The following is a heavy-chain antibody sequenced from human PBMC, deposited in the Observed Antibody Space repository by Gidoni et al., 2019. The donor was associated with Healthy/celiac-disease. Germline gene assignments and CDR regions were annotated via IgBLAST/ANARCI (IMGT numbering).Heavy chain of an antibody. CDR1: GYTFINYG. D-gene: IGHD2-15*01. J-gene: IGHJ5*02. CDR3: ARERRSYCSGGSCPFDP. CDR2: ISAYNGNT. V-gene: IGHV1-18*01. Sequence: QVQLLQSGAEVKKPGASVPVSCKATGYTFINYGISWVRQAPGQGLEWMGWISAYNGNTNDAQKLQGRVTMTTDTSTSTAYVELRSLRSDDTAVYYCARERRSYCSGGSCPFDPWGQGTLVTVSS.